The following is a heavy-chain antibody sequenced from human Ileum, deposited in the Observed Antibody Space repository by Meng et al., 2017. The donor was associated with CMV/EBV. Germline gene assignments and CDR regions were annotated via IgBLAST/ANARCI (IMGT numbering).Heavy chain of an antibody. CDR3: ARRERISSGLEY. V-gene: IGHV1-2*02. CDR1: GYPFTGNY. Sequence: QVQLVQSGAEMKKPGTSVKVSCKASGYPFTGNYIYWVRQAPGQGLEWMGWIDPNTGGTKYIQKFQGRVTMTGDTSISTAYMELSGLRFDGTAVYYCARRERISSGLEYWGQGTLVTVSS. CDR2: IDPNTGGT. J-gene: IGHJ4*02. D-gene: IGHD6-6*01.